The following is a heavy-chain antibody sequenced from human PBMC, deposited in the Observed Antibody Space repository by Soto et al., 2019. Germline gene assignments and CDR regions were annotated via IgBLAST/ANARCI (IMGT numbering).Heavy chain of an antibody. CDR2: ITSSSDTI. CDR1: GFTFSSYS. CDR3: ARELLSGPDH. D-gene: IGHD2-21*01. Sequence: EVQMVESGGGFVQPGGSLRLSCAASGFTFSSYSMNWVRQAPGKGLEWISYITSSSDTIYYADSVKGRFTISRDNAENSLSLQMNSVRAEDTAGYYCARELLSGPDHWGQGTLVTVSS. J-gene: IGHJ4*02. V-gene: IGHV3-48*01.